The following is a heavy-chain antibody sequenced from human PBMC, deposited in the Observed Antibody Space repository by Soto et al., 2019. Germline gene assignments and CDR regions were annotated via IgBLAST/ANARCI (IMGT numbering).Heavy chain of an antibody. J-gene: IGHJ4*02. CDR2: INAGNGNT. CDR1: GYTFTSYA. D-gene: IGHD3-22*01. V-gene: IGHV1-3*01. CDR3: ASYYYDSRSPGAFDY. Sequence: ASVEVSCKXSGYTFTSYAMHWVRQAPGQRLEWMGWINAGNGNTKYSQKFQGRVTITRDTSASTAYMELSSLRSEDTAVYYCASYYYDSRSPGAFDYWGQGTLVTVSS.